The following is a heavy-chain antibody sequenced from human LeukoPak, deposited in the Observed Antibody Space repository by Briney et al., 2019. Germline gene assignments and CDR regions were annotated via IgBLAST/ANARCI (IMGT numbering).Heavy chain of an antibody. V-gene: IGHV3-20*01. CDR3: ARDQDYGDLGPSFDP. CDR2: INWNGGST. Sequence: PGGCLRLSCAAPGFTFDDYGIGSVRQAPGKGLGWDFGINWNGGSTGYADSVKGRFTISRDNAKNSLYLQMNSLRAEDTALYHCARDQDYGDLGPSFDPWGKGTLVTVSS. CDR1: GFTFDDYG. J-gene: IGHJ5*02. D-gene: IGHD4-17*01.